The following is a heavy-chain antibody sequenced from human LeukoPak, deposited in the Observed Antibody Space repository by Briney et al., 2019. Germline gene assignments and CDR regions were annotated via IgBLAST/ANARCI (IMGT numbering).Heavy chain of an antibody. V-gene: IGHV3-33*01. CDR3: ARDGQQWLVFDYYYGMDV. CDR2: IWYYGSNK. CDR1: GFTFSSYV. Sequence: AGGSLRLSCAASGFTFSSYVMHWVRQAPGKGLEWVAVIWYYGSNKYYADSVKGRFTISRDNSKNTLYLQMNSLRAEDTAVYYCARDGQQWLVFDYYYGMDVWGKGTTVTVSS. D-gene: IGHD6-19*01. J-gene: IGHJ6*04.